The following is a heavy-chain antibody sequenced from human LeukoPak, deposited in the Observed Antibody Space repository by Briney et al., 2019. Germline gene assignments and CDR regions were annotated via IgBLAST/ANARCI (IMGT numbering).Heavy chain of an antibody. J-gene: IGHJ4*02. D-gene: IGHD2-2*01. Sequence: GGSLRLSCAASGFTFSSYAMSCVRQAPGKGLEWVSAISGSGGSTYYADSVKGRFTISRDNSKNTLYLQMNSLRAEDTAVYYCAKSIVPGYGYLPYFDYWGQGTLVTVSS. CDR2: ISGSGGST. V-gene: IGHV3-23*01. CDR1: GFTFSSYA. CDR3: AKSIVPGYGYLPYFDY.